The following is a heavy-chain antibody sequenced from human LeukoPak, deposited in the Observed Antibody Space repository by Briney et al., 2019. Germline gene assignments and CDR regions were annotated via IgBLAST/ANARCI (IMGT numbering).Heavy chain of an antibody. CDR1: GYTFTGYY. D-gene: IGHD6-13*01. V-gene: IGHV1-2*02. CDR2: INPNSGGT. J-gene: IGHJ5*02. CDR3: AVTIAAAGTRWFDP. Sequence: ASVKVSCKASGYTFTGYYMHWVRQAPGQGLEWMGWINPNSGGTNYAQKFQGRVTMTRDTSISTAYMELSRLRSDDTAVYYCAVTIAAAGTRWFDPWGQGTLVTVSS.